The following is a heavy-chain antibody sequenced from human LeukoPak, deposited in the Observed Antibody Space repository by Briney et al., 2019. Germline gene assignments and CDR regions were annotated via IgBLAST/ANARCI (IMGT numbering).Heavy chain of an antibody. CDR3: ARDYADYVGYFFFDY. Sequence: GGSLRLSCVFSGFTFSSYAMSWVRQAPGKGLEWVSSLSGSGGSTYYADSVKGRFTISRDNSQNTLYLQMNSLRAEDTAVYYCARDYADYVGYFFFDYWGQGTLVTVSS. D-gene: IGHD4-17*01. CDR2: LSGSGGST. J-gene: IGHJ4*02. CDR1: GFTFSSYA. V-gene: IGHV3-23*01.